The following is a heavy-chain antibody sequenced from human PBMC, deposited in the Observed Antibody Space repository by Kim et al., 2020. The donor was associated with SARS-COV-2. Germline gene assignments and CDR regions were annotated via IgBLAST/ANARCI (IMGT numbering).Heavy chain of an antibody. J-gene: IGHJ3*02. V-gene: IGHV1-18*04. CDR1: GYTFTNYG. Sequence: ASVKVSCKASGYTFTNYGISWVRQAPGQGLEWMGWISADNGNTKYAQRLQGRVIMTTDTSTSTAYMELRSLRSDDTAVYYCAREGSRLGGGSYPDAFDIWGQGTMVTVSS. CDR3: AREGSRLGGGSYPDAFDI. D-gene: IGHD1-26*01. CDR2: ISADNGNT.